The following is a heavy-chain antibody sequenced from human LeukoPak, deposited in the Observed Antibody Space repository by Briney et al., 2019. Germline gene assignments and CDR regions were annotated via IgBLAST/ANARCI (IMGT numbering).Heavy chain of an antibody. J-gene: IGHJ3*02. D-gene: IGHD1-26*01. CDR2: INPSGGST. CDR3: AKVLGATRRHDAFDI. V-gene: IGHV1-46*01. CDR1: GYSLTSYA. Sequence: ASVKVSCKASGYSLTSYALNWVRQAPGQGLEWMGIINPSGGSTIYAQKFQGRVTMTRDMSTSTVYMEPSSLRSEDTAVYYCAKVLGATRRHDAFDIWGQGTMVTVSS.